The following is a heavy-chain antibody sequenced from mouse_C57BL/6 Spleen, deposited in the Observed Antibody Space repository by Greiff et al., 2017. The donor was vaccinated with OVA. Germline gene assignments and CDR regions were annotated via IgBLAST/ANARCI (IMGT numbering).Heavy chain of an antibody. CDR1: GYAFSSSW. D-gene: IGHD2-1*01. Sequence: QVQLQQSGPELVKPGASVKISCKASGYAFSSSWMNWVKQRPGKGLEWIGRIYPGDGDTNYNGKFKGKATLTADKSSSTAYMQLSSLTSEDSAVYFCARPNYSGYFDYWGQGTTLTVSS. V-gene: IGHV1-82*01. CDR2: IYPGDGDT. J-gene: IGHJ2*01. CDR3: ARPNYSGYFDY.